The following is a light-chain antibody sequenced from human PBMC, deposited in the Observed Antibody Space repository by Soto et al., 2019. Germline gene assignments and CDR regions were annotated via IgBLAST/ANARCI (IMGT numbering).Light chain of an antibody. J-gene: IGKJ1*01. CDR3: QQYNSYWWT. V-gene: IGKV1-5*03. CDR1: QSISSW. Sequence: DIQMTQSPSTLSASVGDRVTITCRASQSISSWLAWYQQKPGKAPKLLIYKASSLESGVPSRFSGSGSGTEFTITISSLQPDDFATYYCQQYNSYWWTFGQGTKVEIK. CDR2: KAS.